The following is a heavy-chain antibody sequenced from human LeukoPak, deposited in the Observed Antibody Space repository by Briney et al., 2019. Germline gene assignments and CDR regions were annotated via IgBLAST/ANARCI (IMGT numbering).Heavy chain of an antibody. CDR1: GGTFSSYA. V-gene: IGHV1-69*13. J-gene: IGHJ5*02. Sequence: SVKVSCKASGGTFSSYAIGWVRQAPGQGLEWMGGIIPIFGTANYAQKFQGRVTITADESTGTAYMELSSLRSEDTAVYYCARATQSLNWFDPWGQGTLVTVSS. CDR3: ARATQSLNWFDP. CDR2: IIPIFGTA.